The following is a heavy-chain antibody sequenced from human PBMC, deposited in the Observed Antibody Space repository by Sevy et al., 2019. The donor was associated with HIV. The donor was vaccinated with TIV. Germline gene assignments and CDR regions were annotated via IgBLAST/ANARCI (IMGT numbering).Heavy chain of an antibody. CDR1: GFIFSGYW. J-gene: IGHJ4*02. CDR2: IKFDGSEK. D-gene: IGHD2-15*01. Sequence: GGCLRLSCAAPGFIFSGYWMTWVRQAPGKGLEWVANIKFDGSEKYYVDSVKGRFTISRDNAKNSLFLQMNSLRAADTAVYYCARGRYCSGGGCYIDYWGQGTLVTVSS. V-gene: IGHV3-7*01. CDR3: ARGRYCSGGGCYIDY.